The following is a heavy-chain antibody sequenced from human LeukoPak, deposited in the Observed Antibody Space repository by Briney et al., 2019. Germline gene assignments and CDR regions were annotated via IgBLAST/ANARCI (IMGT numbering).Heavy chain of an antibody. Sequence: GGSLRLSCASSGFAFSDYEMNWVRQAPGKGLEWVSYISSSGSITYYADSVKGRFTISRDNAKRSLFLQMNSLRVEDTAVYYCARTMWGFDYWGQGTLVTVSS. J-gene: IGHJ4*02. CDR1: GFAFSDYE. CDR3: ARTMWGFDY. CDR2: ISSSGSIT. D-gene: IGHD7-27*01. V-gene: IGHV3-48*03.